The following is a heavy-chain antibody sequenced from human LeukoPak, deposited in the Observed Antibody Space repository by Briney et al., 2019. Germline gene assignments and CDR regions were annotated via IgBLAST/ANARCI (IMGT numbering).Heavy chain of an antibody. CDR2: INHSGST. CDR1: GGSFSGYY. V-gene: IGHV4-34*01. CDR3: ATAGIAAAGTNDY. Sequence: SETLSLTCAVYGGSFSGYYWSWIRPPPGKGLEWIGEINHSGSTNYNPSLKSRVTISVDTSKNQFSLKLSSVTAADTAVYYCATAGIAAAGTNDYWGQGTLVTVSS. D-gene: IGHD6-13*01. J-gene: IGHJ4*02.